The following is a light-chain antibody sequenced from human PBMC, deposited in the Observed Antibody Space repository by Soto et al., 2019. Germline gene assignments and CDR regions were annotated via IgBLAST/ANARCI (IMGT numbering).Light chain of an antibody. CDR2: DAS. CDR3: QQRTYSIT. V-gene: IGKV3-11*01. J-gene: IGKJ5*01. CDR1: QSLSYY. Sequence: EIVLTQSPATLSLSPGESATLSCRASQSLSYYLAWYQQKPGQAPRLLIYDASHRATGIPVRFSGSGSGTDFTLTSSSLEPEDFAVYYCQQRTYSITFGQGTRLEMK.